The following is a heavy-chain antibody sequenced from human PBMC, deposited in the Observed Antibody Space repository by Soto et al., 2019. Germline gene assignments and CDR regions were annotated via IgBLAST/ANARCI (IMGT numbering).Heavy chain of an antibody. V-gene: IGHV4-34*01. CDR3: ARDLLLLFGDTPTYGMDV. D-gene: IGHD3-10*01. CDR2: INHSGST. J-gene: IGHJ6*02. CDR1: GGSFSGYY. Sequence: PSETLSLTCAVYGGSFSGYYWSWIRQPPGKGLEWIGEINHSGSTNYNPSLKSRVTISVDTSKNQFSLKLSSVTAADTAVYYCARDLLLLFGDTPTYGMDVWGQGTTVTVSS.